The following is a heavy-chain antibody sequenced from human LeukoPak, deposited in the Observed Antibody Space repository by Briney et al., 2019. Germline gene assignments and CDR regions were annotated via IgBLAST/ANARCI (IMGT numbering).Heavy chain of an antibody. CDR1: GDSISSSSYY. CDR2: IYYSGST. V-gene: IGHV4-39*07. CDR3: ARVGDSTDAFDI. J-gene: IGHJ3*02. D-gene: IGHD1-26*01. Sequence: SETLSLTCTVSGDSISSSSYYWGWIRQPPGKGLEWIGSIYYSGSTYYNRSLKSRVTISVDTSKNQFSLKLSSVTAADTAVYYCARVGDSTDAFDIWGQGTMVTVSS.